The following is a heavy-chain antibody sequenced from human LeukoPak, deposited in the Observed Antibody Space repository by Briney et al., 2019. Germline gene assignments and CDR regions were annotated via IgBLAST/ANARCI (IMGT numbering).Heavy chain of an antibody. V-gene: IGHV3-43*02. D-gene: IGHD3-22*01. Sequence: GGSLRLSCAASGFTFDDYAMNWVRQAPGKGLEWVSVISGDGGSTYYADSVKGRFTISRDNSKNSLYLQMNSLRTEDTALYYCAKDIGDSSGYSSSFDYWGQGTLVTVSS. CDR2: ISGDGGST. J-gene: IGHJ4*02. CDR3: AKDIGDSSGYSSSFDY. CDR1: GFTFDDYA.